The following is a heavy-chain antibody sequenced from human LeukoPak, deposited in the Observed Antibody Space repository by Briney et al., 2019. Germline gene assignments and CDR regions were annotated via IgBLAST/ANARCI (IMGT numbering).Heavy chain of an antibody. J-gene: IGHJ4*02. Sequence: PSETLSLTCTVSGGSISSYYWSWIRQPAGKGLEWIGRIYTSGSTNYNPSLKSRVTMSVDTSKNQFSLKLSSVTAADTAVYYCARENLVGATTSFDYWGQGTLVTVSS. CDR3: ARENLVGATTSFDY. CDR1: GGSISSYY. V-gene: IGHV4-4*07. CDR2: IYTSGST. D-gene: IGHD1-26*01.